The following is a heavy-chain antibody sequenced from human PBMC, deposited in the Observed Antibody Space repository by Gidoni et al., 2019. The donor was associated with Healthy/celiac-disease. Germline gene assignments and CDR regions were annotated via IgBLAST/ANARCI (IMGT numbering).Heavy chain of an antibody. CDR2: IYYSGRT. CDR1: GGSISSSSYY. V-gene: IGHV4-39*01. D-gene: IGHD3-10*01. J-gene: IGHJ5*02. CDR3: ARQVLLWFGTQNWFDP. Sequence: QLQLQESGPGLVKPSETLSLTCTVSGGSISSSSYYWGWIRQPPGKGLEWSGSIYYSGRTYYNPSLKSRVTISVDTSKNKFSLKLSSVTAADTAVYYCARQVLLWFGTQNWFDPWGQGTLVTVSS.